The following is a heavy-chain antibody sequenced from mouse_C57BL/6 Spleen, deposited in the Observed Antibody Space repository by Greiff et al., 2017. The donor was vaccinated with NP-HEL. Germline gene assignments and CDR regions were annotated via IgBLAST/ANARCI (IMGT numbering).Heavy chain of an antibody. CDR2: IWSDGST. J-gene: IGHJ4*01. CDR3: ARGEYYGSQYYYAMDY. CDR1: GFSLTSYG. Sequence: QVQLKESGPGLVAPSQSLSITCTVSGFSLTSYGVHWVRQPPGKGLEWLVVIWSDGSTTYNSALKSRLSISKDNSKSQVFLKMNSLQTDDTAMYYCARGEYYGSQYYYAMDYWGQGTSVTVSS. D-gene: IGHD1-1*01. V-gene: IGHV2-6*03.